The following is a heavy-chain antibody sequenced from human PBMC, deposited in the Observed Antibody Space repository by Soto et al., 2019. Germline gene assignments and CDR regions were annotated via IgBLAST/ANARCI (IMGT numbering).Heavy chain of an antibody. J-gene: IGHJ4*02. CDR1: GFTVSSNY. CDR2: ICSGGST. Sequence: EVQLVETGGGLIQPGGSLRLSCAASGFTVSSNYMSWVRQAPGKGLEWVSVICSGGSTYYADSVKGRFTISRDNSKNTLYLQMNSLRAEDTAVYYCAREARYSSSWEGNYWGQGTLVTVSS. V-gene: IGHV3-53*02. CDR3: AREARYSSSWEGNY. D-gene: IGHD6-13*01.